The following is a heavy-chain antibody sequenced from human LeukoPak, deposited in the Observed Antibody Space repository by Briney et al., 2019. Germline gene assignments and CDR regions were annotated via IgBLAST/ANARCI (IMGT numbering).Heavy chain of an antibody. V-gene: IGHV4-59*01. CDR2: ISYTGST. J-gene: IGHJ5*02. CDR3: ARDDYRGVTNFDP. D-gene: IGHD3-10*01. Sequence: PSGTLSLTCTVSGGSISPYFWSWIRQPPGKGLEWIGYISYTGSTNYNPSLKSRVTISVDTSKNQFSLQLTSVTAADTAVYYCARDDYRGVTNFDPWGQGTLVTVSS. CDR1: GGSISPYF.